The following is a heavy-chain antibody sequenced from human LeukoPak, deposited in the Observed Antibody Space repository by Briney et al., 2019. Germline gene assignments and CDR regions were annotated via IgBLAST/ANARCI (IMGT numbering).Heavy chain of an antibody. CDR2: ISTSGAST. Sequence: GGSLRLSCAASGFIFSDFEMNWVRQAPGKGLERISYISTSGASTYYADSVKGRFTISRDNAKNSLYLQMNSLRAEDTAVYYCTTLTGASNFDYWGQGTLVTVSS. V-gene: IGHV3-48*03. D-gene: IGHD7-27*01. CDR3: TTLTGASNFDY. CDR1: GFIFSDFE. J-gene: IGHJ4*02.